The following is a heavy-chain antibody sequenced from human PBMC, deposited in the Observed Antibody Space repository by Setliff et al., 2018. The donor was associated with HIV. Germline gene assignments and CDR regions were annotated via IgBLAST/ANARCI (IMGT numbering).Heavy chain of an antibody. CDR2: ISSSSSTI. CDR3: ARGGRGYSYGYYYYYYGMDV. Sequence: GGSLRLSCAASGFTFSSYSMNWVRQAPGKGLEWVSYISSSSSTIYYADSVKGRFTISRDNAKNSLYLQMNSLRAEDTAVYYCARGGRGYSYGYYYYYYGMDVWGQGTTVTVSS. J-gene: IGHJ6*02. D-gene: IGHD5-18*01. CDR1: GFTFSSYS. V-gene: IGHV3-48*04.